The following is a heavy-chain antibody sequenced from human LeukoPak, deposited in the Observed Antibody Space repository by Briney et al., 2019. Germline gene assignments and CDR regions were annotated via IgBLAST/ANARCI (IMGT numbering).Heavy chain of an antibody. CDR3: ARIPNKHSSAKDY. Sequence: GASVKVSCKASGYTFTGYFMHWVRQAPGQGLGRMGWINPNSGGTNYAQKFQGRVTMTRDTSISTAYMELSRLRSDDTAVYYCARIPNKHSSAKDYWGQGTLVTVSS. CDR2: INPNSGGT. D-gene: IGHD4/OR15-4a*01. J-gene: IGHJ4*02. V-gene: IGHV1-2*02. CDR1: GYTFTGYF.